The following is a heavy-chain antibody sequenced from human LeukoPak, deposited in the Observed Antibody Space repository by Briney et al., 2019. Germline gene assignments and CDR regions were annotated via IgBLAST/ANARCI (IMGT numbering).Heavy chain of an antibody. CDR3: ATGPLGGSYTVAFDI. Sequence: SVKVSCKASGGTFSSYAISWVRQAPGQGLEWMGGIIPIFGTANYAQKFQGRVTITADESTSTAYMELSSLRSEDTAVYYCATGPLGGSYTVAFDIWGQGTMVTVSS. CDR2: IIPIFGTA. J-gene: IGHJ3*02. V-gene: IGHV1-69*13. CDR1: GGTFSSYA. D-gene: IGHD1-26*01.